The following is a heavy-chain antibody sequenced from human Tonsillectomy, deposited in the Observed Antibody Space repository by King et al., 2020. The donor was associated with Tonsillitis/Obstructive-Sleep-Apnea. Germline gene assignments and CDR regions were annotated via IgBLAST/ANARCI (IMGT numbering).Heavy chain of an antibody. Sequence: VQLVESGAEVKKPGASVKVSCKASGYTFTSYGISWVRQAPGQGLEWMGWISAYNGNTNYAQKLQGRVTMTTDTSTSTAYMELRSLESDDTAVYYCARGGYCSSTSCYRLYYYYMDVWGKGTTVTVSS. V-gene: IGHV1-18*01. CDR2: ISAYNGNT. J-gene: IGHJ6*03. CDR3: ARGGYCSSTSCYRLYYYYMDV. CDR1: GYTFTSYG. D-gene: IGHD2-2*02.